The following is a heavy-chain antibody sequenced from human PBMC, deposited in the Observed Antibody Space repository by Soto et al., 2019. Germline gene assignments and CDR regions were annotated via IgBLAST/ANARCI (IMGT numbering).Heavy chain of an antibody. CDR1: GFTFSRYW. CDR3: ARGWVEGLSRQPPTDY. D-gene: IGHD3-3*01. V-gene: IGHV3-74*01. J-gene: IGHJ4*02. Sequence: VGSLRLSCAASGFTFSRYWMHWVRQAPGKGQVWVSRIDSYGSATSQVDSVEGRFTISRDNAKNTLYLQMNSLRAEDTAVYYCARGWVEGLSRQPPTDYWGQGTLVTVSS. CDR2: IDSYGSAT.